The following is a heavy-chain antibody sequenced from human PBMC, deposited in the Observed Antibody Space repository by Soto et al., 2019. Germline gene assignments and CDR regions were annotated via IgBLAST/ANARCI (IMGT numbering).Heavy chain of an antibody. Sequence: QVQLVQSGAEVKKPGSSVKVSCKASGGTFSGYAISWVRHAPGQGLEWMGGIIPIFGTANYAQKFQGRVTITADESTSTAYMELSSLRSEDTAVYYCAREGGGITIFGVAPGVYGMDVWGQGTTVTVSS. J-gene: IGHJ6*02. CDR1: GGTFSGYA. CDR3: AREGGGITIFGVAPGVYGMDV. V-gene: IGHV1-69*01. CDR2: IIPIFGTA. D-gene: IGHD3-3*01.